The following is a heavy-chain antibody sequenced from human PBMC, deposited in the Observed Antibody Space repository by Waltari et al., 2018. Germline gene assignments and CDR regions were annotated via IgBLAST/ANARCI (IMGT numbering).Heavy chain of an antibody. CDR2: INHRGSA. CDR1: GGSFSGYY. J-gene: IGHJ4*02. D-gene: IGHD4-17*01. V-gene: IGHV4-34*01. CDR3: ARGPYGDLTD. Sequence: QVQLQQWGAGLLKPSETLSLTCAVYGGSFSGYYWSWIRQPPGKGLEWIGEINHRGSANYNPSRKSRVTISVDTSKNQFSLKLSSVTAADTAVYYCARGPYGDLTDWGQGTLVTVSS.